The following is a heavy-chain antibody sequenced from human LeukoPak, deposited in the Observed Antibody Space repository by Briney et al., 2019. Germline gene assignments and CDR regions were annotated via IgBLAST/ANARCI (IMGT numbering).Heavy chain of an antibody. CDR1: GYSFTTYW. Sequence: GESLQISCQGSGYSFTTYWIGWVRQMPGKGLEWMGIIYPGDSDTRYSPSFQGQVTISADKSITTAYLQWSSLKASDTAMYYCAREYTTSSSFDSWGQGTLVTVSS. J-gene: IGHJ4*02. V-gene: IGHV5-51*01. CDR3: AREYTTSSSFDS. CDR2: IYPGDSDT. D-gene: IGHD6-6*01.